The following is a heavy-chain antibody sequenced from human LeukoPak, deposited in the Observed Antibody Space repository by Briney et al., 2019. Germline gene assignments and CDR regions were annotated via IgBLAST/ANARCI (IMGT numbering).Heavy chain of an antibody. J-gene: IGHJ3*02. CDR1: GFTFNRYS. Sequence: GGSLRLSCAASGFTFNRYSMNWVRRAPGKGLEWVSSISSSSSYIYYADSVKGRFTISRDNAKKSMYLEMNSLRAEDTAVYYCARDSLFLTSIAVAGTRPRAFDIWGQGTMVTVSS. CDR2: ISSSSSYI. D-gene: IGHD6-19*01. CDR3: ARDSLFLTSIAVAGTRPRAFDI. V-gene: IGHV3-21*01.